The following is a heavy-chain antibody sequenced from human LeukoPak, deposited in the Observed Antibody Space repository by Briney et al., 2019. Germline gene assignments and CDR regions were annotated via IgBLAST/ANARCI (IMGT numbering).Heavy chain of an antibody. Sequence: SETLSLTCTVSGGSISSHYWSWIRQPPGKGLEWIEYIYYSGSTNYNPSLKSRVTISVDTSKNQFSLKLSSVTAADTAVYYCARAVRYSSSSRGAFDIWGQGTMVTVSS. CDR1: GGSISSHY. V-gene: IGHV4-59*11. J-gene: IGHJ3*02. D-gene: IGHD6-6*01. CDR3: ARAVRYSSSSRGAFDI. CDR2: IYYSGST.